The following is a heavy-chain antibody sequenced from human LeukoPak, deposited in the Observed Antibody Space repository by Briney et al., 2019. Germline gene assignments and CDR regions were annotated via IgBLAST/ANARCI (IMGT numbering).Heavy chain of an antibody. CDR2: IKQDGSGK. CDR3: AKDSYNSGWGNYFDY. J-gene: IGHJ4*02. D-gene: IGHD6-19*01. V-gene: IGHV3-7*01. CDR1: GFTFSSYW. Sequence: PGGSLRLSCAASGFTFSSYWMSWVRQAPGKGLEWVANIKQDGSGKYYVDSVKGRFTISRDNAKNSLYLQMNSLRAEDTAVYYCAKDSYNSGWGNYFDYWGQGALVTVSS.